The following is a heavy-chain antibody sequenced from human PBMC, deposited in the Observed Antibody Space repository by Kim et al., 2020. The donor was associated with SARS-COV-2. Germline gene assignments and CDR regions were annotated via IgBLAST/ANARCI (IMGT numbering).Heavy chain of an antibody. CDR3: ARVTVYDSSGYYSDY. Sequence: SVKVSCKASGGTFSSYAISWVRQAPGQGLEWMGGIIPIFGTANYSQKFQGRVTITADESTSTAYMELSSLRSEDTAVYYCARVTVYDSSGYYSDYWGQGTLVTVSS. J-gene: IGHJ4*02. V-gene: IGHV1-69*13. CDR1: GGTFSSYA. CDR2: IIPIFGTA. D-gene: IGHD3-22*01.